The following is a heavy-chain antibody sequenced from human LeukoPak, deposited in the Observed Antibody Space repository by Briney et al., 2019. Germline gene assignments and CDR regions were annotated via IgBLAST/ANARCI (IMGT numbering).Heavy chain of an antibody. J-gene: IGHJ5*02. D-gene: IGHD6-13*01. CDR3: ARGVIAAAVGLDP. CDR1: GYTFTGYY. V-gene: IGHV1-2*02. CDR2: IKPNSGGT. Sequence: ASVKVSCKASGYTFTGYYMHWVRQAPGQGLEWMGWIKPNSGGTNYAQKFQGRVTMTRDTSISTAYMELSRLRSDDTAVYYCARGVIAAAVGLDPWGQGTLVTVSS.